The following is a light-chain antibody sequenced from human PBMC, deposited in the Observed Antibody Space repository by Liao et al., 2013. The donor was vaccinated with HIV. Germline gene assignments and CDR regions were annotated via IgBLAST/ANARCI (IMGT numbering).Light chain of an antibody. CDR2: QDS. V-gene: IGLV3-1*01. CDR1: KLGNKY. Sequence: SYELTQPPSLSVSPGQTASITCSGDKLGNKYAYWYQQKPGQSPVVVIYQDSQRPSGIPERFSGSNSGNTATLTISRVEAGDEADYYCQVWDSSSDHRVFGGGTKLTVL. J-gene: IGLJ2*01. CDR3: QVWDSSSDHRV.